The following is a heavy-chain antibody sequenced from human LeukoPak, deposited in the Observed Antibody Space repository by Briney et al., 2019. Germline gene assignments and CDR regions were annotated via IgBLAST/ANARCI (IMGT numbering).Heavy chain of an antibody. D-gene: IGHD1-26*01. Sequence: SETLSLTCAVSGGSISSGGYSWSWIRQPPGKGLEWIGYIYHSGSTYYNPSLKSRVTISVGRSKNQFSLKLSSVTAADTAVYYCARFLVGATGRFDYWGQGTLVTVSS. J-gene: IGHJ4*02. CDR3: ARFLVGATGRFDY. CDR1: GGSISSGGYS. V-gene: IGHV4-30-2*01. CDR2: IYHSGST.